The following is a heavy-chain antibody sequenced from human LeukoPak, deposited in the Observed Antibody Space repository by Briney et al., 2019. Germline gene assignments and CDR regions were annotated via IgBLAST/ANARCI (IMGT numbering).Heavy chain of an antibody. V-gene: IGHV4-4*07. CDR3: ARDLLYAGVWGSYRPAYFDY. J-gene: IGHJ4*02. D-gene: IGHD3-16*02. CDR2: IYTSGST. CDR1: GGSISSYY. Sequence: SETLSLTCTVSGGSISSYYWSWIRQPAGKGLEWIGRIYTSGSTYYNPSLKSRVTISLDTSKNQFSLKLSSVTAADPAVYYCARDLLYAGVWGSYRPAYFDYWGQGTLVTVSS.